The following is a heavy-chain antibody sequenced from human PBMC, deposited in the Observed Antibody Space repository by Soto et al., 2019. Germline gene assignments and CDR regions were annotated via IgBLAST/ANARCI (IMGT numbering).Heavy chain of an antibody. CDR1: GGTFSSYA. J-gene: IGHJ5*02. Sequence: QVQLVQSGAEVKKPGSSVKDSCKASGGTFSSYAISWVRQAPGQGLEWMGGIIPIFGTANYAQKFQGRVTITADESTSTAYMELSSLRSEDTAVYYCARGPLRGYCSSTSCYISWFDPWGQGTLVTVSS. D-gene: IGHD2-2*02. CDR2: IIPIFGTA. V-gene: IGHV1-69*01. CDR3: ARGPLRGYCSSTSCYISWFDP.